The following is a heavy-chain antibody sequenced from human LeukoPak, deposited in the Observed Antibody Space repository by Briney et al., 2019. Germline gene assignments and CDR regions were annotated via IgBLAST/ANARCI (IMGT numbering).Heavy chain of an antibody. J-gene: IGHJ5*02. CDR1: GFTFSSYG. D-gene: IGHD3-22*01. Sequence: GGSLRLSCAASGFTFSSYGIHWVRQAPGKGLEWVAVISYDGSNKYYADSVKGRFTISRDNSKNTLYLQMNSLRAEDTAVYYCARESSGYSPWGQGTLVTVSS. V-gene: IGHV3-30*03. CDR3: ARESSGYSP. CDR2: ISYDGSNK.